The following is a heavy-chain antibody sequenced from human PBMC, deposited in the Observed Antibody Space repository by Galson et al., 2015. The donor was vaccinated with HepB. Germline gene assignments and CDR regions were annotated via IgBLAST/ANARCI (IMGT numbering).Heavy chain of an antibody. Sequence: SLRLSCAASGFTFSSYAMSWVRQAPGKGLEWVSAISGSGGSTYYADPVKGRFTISRDNSKNTLYLQMNSLRAEDTAVYYCAKGYRCGLEWLFCYFDYWGQGTLVTVSS. CDR1: GFTFSSYA. CDR2: ISGSGGST. D-gene: IGHD3-3*01. J-gene: IGHJ4*02. V-gene: IGHV3-23*01. CDR3: AKGYRCGLEWLFCYFDY.